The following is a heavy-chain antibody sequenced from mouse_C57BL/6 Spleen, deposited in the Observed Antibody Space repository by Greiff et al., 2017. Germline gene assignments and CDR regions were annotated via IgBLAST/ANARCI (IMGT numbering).Heavy chain of an antibody. Sequence: VQLKESGGGLVKPGGSLKLSCAASGFTFSSYAMSWVRQTPEKRLEWVATISDGGSYTYYPDNVKGRFTISRDNAKNNLYLQMSHLKSEDTAMYYCAREGKPYFDYWGQGTTLTVSS. V-gene: IGHV5-4*01. J-gene: IGHJ2*01. CDR2: ISDGGSYT. CDR3: AREGKPYFDY. CDR1: GFTFSSYA.